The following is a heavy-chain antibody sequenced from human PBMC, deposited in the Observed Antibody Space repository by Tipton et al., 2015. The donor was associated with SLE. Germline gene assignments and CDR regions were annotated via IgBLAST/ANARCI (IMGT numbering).Heavy chain of an antibody. J-gene: IGHJ5*02. Sequence: TLSLTCSVSGGSLSSHYWSWFRQPPVKGLEWIGYISYSGNTKYNPSLKSRVTISLDTPMTQRSLKLSSVTAADTAVYYFARDGRGYCDNSGCSEYNWFDPWGQGTLVTVS. V-gene: IGHV4-59*11. D-gene: IGHD2-15*01. CDR2: ISYSGNT. CDR1: GGSLSSHY. CDR3: ARDGRGYCDNSGCSEYNWFDP.